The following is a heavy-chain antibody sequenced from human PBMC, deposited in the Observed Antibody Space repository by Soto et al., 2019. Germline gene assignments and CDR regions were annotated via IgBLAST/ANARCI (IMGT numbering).Heavy chain of an antibody. D-gene: IGHD3-10*01. V-gene: IGHV1-18*04. CDR2: ISVNNGNT. J-gene: IGHJ3*02. CDR3: ARGGAFDI. Sequence: QVQLVQSGSEVGKPGASVKVSCKSSGYSFTSYGISWVRQAPGQGLEWMGWISVNNGNTNYAQSLQGRVTMTTDTSTSTAYMELRRRTSDDTAIYYCARGGAFDIWGQGTLVTVS. CDR1: GYSFTSYG.